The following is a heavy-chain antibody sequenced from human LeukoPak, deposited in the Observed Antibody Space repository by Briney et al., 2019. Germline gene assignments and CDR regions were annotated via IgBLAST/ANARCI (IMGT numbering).Heavy chain of an antibody. Sequence: GGSLRLSCAASGFTVSSNYMSWVRQAPGKGLEWVSVIYSGGSTYYADSVKGRFTISRDNSKNTLYLQMNSLRAEDTAVYYCARGAARMVEMGTIISFEYWGQGTLVTVSS. CDR2: IYSGGST. V-gene: IGHV3-53*05. CDR1: GFTVSSNY. J-gene: IGHJ4*02. CDR3: ARGAARMVEMGTIISFEY. D-gene: IGHD5-24*01.